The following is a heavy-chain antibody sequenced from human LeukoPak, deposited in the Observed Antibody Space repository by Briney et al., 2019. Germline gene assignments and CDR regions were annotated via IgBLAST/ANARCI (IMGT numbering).Heavy chain of an antibody. CDR2: IIPIFGTA. J-gene: IGHJ4*02. CDR1: GGTFSSYA. V-gene: IGHV1-69*13. CDR3: ASDADYGDYVASFDY. D-gene: IGHD4-17*01. Sequence: GASVKVSCKASGGTFSSYAISWVRQAPGQGLEWMGGIIPIFGTANYAQKFQGRVTITADESTSTAYMELSSLRSEDTAVYYCASDADYGDYVASFDYWGQGTLVTVSS.